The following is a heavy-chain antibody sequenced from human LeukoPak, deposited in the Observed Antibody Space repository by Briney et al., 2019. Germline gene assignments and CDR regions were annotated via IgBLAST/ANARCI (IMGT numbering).Heavy chain of an antibody. CDR2: ISWNSGSI. CDR1: GFTFDDYA. J-gene: IGHJ4*02. Sequence: GGSLRLSCAASGFTFDDYAMHWVRQAPGKGLEWVSGISWNSGSIGYADSVKGRFTLSRDNAKNSLYLQMNSLRAEDTALYYCAKDSQAIPRYFDYWGQGTLVTVSS. CDR3: AKDSQAIPRYFDY. V-gene: IGHV3-9*01.